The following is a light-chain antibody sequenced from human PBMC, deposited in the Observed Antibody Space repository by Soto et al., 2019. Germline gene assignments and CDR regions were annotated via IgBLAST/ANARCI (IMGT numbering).Light chain of an antibody. CDR3: QQYGSSPPT. Sequence: EIVLTQSPGTLSLSPGERGTLSCRASQSVSSDSVAWYQQKPGQAHRLLIYGASSRVAGIPDRFRGAGSGTDFTLTTSRLEPEDFAGYVCQQYGSSPPTFGQGTKVDVK. CDR1: QSVSSDS. CDR2: GAS. V-gene: IGKV3-20*01. J-gene: IGKJ1*01.